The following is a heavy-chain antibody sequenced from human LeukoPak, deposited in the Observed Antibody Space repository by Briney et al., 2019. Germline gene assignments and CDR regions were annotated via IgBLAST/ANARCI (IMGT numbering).Heavy chain of an antibody. D-gene: IGHD5-24*01. V-gene: IGHV4-59*01. J-gene: IGHJ4*02. CDR2: IYYSGST. CDR3: ARLGFDGYNFDY. CDR1: GGSISSYY. Sequence: SETLSLTCTVSGGSISSYYWGWIRQPPGKGLEWIGYIYYSGSTNYNPSLKSRVTISVDTSKNQFSLKLSSVTAADTAVYYCARLGFDGYNFDYWGQGTLVTVSS.